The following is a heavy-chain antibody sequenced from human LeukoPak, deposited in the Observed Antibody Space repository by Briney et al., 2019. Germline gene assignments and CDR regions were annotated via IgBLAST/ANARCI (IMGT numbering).Heavy chain of an antibody. D-gene: IGHD5-24*01. CDR3: AREGGHGYNFPDFDY. Sequence: ASVKVSCKTSGYTFITYYIHWLRQAPGQGLEWMGRTNSNTGDTNYAQNFQGRVTMARDTSISTAYMELSRLMSDDTAVYYCAREGGHGYNFPDFDYWGQGTLVTVSS. CDR1: GYTFITYY. V-gene: IGHV1-2*06. J-gene: IGHJ4*02. CDR2: TNSNTGDT.